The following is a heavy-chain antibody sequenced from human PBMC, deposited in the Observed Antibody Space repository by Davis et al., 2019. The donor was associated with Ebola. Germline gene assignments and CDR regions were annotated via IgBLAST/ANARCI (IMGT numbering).Heavy chain of an antibody. J-gene: IGHJ6*02. D-gene: IGHD3-16*01. CDR1: GGTFSSYT. CDR2: IIPILGIA. Sequence: AASVKVSCKASGGTFSSYTISWVRQAPGQGLEWMGRIIPILGIANYAQKFQGRVTITADKSTSTAYMELSSLRAEETAGYYCARDRPLDFFFGDYYGMDVWGQGTTVTVSS. CDR3: ARDRPLDFFFGDYYGMDV. V-gene: IGHV1-69*04.